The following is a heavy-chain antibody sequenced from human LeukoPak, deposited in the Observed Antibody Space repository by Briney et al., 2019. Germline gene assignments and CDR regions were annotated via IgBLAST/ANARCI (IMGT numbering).Heavy chain of an antibody. J-gene: IGHJ4*02. D-gene: IGHD3-22*01. CDR3: ARTYYYDSSGYHY. Sequence: ASVKVSCKASGYTFTGYYMHWVRQAPGQGLEWMGRINPNSGGTNYAQKFQGRVTMTRDTSISTAYMELSRLRSDDTAVYYCARTYYYDSSGYHYWGQETLVTVSS. V-gene: IGHV1-2*06. CDR2: INPNSGGT. CDR1: GYTFTGYY.